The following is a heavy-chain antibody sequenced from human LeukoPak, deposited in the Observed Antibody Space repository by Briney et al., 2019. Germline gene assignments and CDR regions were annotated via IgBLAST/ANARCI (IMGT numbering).Heavy chain of an antibody. CDR3: ARVNYYDSSGYYSNDY. CDR2: INHSGST. V-gene: IGHV4-34*01. CDR1: SGSFSGYY. D-gene: IGHD3-22*01. Sequence: SETLSLTCAVYSGSFSGYYWSWIRQPPGKGLEWIGEINHSGSTNYNPSLKSRVTISVDTSKNQFSLKLSSVTAADTAVYYCARVNYYDSSGYYSNDYWGQGTLVTVSS. J-gene: IGHJ4*02.